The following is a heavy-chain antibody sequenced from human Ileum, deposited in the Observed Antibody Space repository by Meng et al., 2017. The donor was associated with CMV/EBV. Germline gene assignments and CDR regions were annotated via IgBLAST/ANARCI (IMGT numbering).Heavy chain of an antibody. V-gene: IGHV3-74*01. D-gene: IGHD1-26*01. J-gene: IGHJ4*02. Sequence: SLTPSCAACGAAFSTDWTHWAPQAPGNGLVWVSPINSDGSSTSYADSVKGRFTISRDNAKNPLYLQMNSLRAEDTAVYYCSSRRRWDPFDYWGQGTLVTVSS. CDR3: SSRRRWDPFDY. CDR1: GAAFSTDW. CDR2: INSDGSST.